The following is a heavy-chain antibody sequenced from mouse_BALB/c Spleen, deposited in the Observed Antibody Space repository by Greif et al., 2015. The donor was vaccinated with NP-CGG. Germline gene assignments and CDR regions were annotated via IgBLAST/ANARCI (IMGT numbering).Heavy chain of an antibody. Sequence: EVQLQQSGAELVKPGASVKLSCTASAFNIKDTYMHWVKQRPEQGLEWIGRIVPTNVNTKYDPKFQGKATITADTSSNTAYLQLSSLTSEDTAVYYCVSYVYGHYFDHWGQGTTLTVSS. CDR3: VSYVYGHYFDH. CDR1: AFNIKDTY. D-gene: IGHD2-2*01. J-gene: IGHJ2*01. V-gene: IGHV14-3*02. CDR2: IVPTNVNT.